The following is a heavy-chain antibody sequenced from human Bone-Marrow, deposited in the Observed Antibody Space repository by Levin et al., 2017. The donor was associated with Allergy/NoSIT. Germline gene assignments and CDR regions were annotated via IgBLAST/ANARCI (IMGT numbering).Heavy chain of an antibody. CDR2: ITPGSTTI. V-gene: IGHV3-48*01. D-gene: IGHD3-16*01. CDR1: GLTVTDYS. Sequence: GGSPRLSCAASGLTVTDYSLNWVRQAPGKGLEWISYITPGSTTIHYADSVKGRFTMSRDNGKKSVYLQMNSLRVEDTAVYFCARDGGGDFLDYWGQGTLVIVSS. J-gene: IGHJ4*02. CDR3: ARDGGGDFLDY.